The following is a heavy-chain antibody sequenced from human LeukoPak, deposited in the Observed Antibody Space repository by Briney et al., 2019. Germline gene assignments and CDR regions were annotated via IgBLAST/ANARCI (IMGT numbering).Heavy chain of an antibody. CDR2: ISGSGGAT. CDR3: AKAPAAATKYYYGMDV. Sequence: GGSLRLSCEASGFTFNNYAMSWVRQAPGKGLEWVSAISGSGGATYYADSVKGRFTISRDNSKNTLFLHMNSLRVEDTAVYYCAKAPAAATKYYYGMDVWGQGTTVTVSS. D-gene: IGHD6-13*01. J-gene: IGHJ6*02. V-gene: IGHV3-23*01. CDR1: GFTFNNYA.